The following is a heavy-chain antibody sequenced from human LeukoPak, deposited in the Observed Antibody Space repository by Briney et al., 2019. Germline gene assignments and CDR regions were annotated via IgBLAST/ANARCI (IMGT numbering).Heavy chain of an antibody. V-gene: IGHV3-15*01. D-gene: IGHD2-21*02. CDR3: AKDLYPDIVVVTATHGGFDY. J-gene: IGHJ4*02. CDR1: GFTFSNAW. Sequence: PGGSLRLSCAASGFTFSNAWMSWVRQAPGKGLEWVGRIKSKTDGGTTDYAAPVKGRFTISRDNSKNTLYLQMNSLRAEDTAVYYCAKDLYPDIVVVTATHGGFDYWGQGTLVTVSS. CDR2: IKSKTDGGTT.